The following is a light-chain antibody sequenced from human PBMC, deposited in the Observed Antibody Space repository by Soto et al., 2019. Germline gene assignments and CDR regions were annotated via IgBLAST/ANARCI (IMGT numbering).Light chain of an antibody. CDR1: QNIGTY. V-gene: IGKV3-20*01. J-gene: IGKJ1*01. CDR2: GAS. CDR3: QQYGTSPRWT. Sequence: IVLTQSPGTLSLSPGERATLSCRASQNIGTYLAWYQHKPGQAPSVLIFGASTRANGVPDRFSGSGSGTDFTLTTSRLDPAYFAVYYCQQYGTSPRWTFGQGTKVEIK.